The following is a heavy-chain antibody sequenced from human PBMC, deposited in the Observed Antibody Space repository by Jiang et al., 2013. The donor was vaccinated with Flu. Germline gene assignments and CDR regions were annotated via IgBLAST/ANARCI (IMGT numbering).Heavy chain of an antibody. V-gene: IGHV4-59*01. D-gene: IGHD2-15*01. CDR3: ARASGGGYWDY. Sequence: KSRVTISVDTSKNQFSLKLSSVTAADTAVYYCARASGGGYWDYWGQGTLVTVSS. J-gene: IGHJ4*02.